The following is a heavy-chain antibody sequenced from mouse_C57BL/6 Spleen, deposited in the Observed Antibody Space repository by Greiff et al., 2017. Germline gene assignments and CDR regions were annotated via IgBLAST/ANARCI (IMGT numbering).Heavy chain of an antibody. Sequence: EVHLVESGPELVKPGASVKISCKASGYTFTDYNMDWVKQSHGKSLEWIGDINPNNGGTIYNQKFKGKATLTVDKASSTAYMELRSLTSEDTAVYCCARRGGNYGGFDYWGQGTTLTVSS. D-gene: IGHD2-1*01. V-gene: IGHV1-18*01. J-gene: IGHJ2*01. CDR1: GYTFTDYN. CDR3: ARRGGNYGGFDY. CDR2: INPNNGGT.